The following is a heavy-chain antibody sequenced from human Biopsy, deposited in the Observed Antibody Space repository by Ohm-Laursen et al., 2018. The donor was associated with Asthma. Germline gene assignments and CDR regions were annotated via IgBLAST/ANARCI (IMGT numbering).Heavy chain of an antibody. J-gene: IGHJ3*02. Sequence: SLRLSCSASGFSFSNFAIHWVRQAPGKGLEWVGVIPKDASTQDYADSVKGRFTMARDNSKNTPDLQMNSLREEDTAVYYCVRDGTDDAFDIWGQGTVVSVSS. V-gene: IGHV3-30*01. D-gene: IGHD1-1*01. CDR3: VRDGTDDAFDI. CDR1: GFSFSNFA. CDR2: IPKDASTQ.